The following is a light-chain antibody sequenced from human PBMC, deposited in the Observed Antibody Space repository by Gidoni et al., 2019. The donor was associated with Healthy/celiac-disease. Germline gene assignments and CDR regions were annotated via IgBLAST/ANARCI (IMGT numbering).Light chain of an antibody. CDR2: GAS. Sequence: EIVMTQSPATLSLSPGERATLTCRASQSVSSNLAWYQQKPGQAPRLLIYGASTRATGIPARFSGSGSGTEFTLTISSLQSEDFAVYYCQQYNNWPPRWTFGQXTKVEIK. CDR1: QSVSSN. CDR3: QQYNNWPPRWT. V-gene: IGKV3-15*01. J-gene: IGKJ1*01.